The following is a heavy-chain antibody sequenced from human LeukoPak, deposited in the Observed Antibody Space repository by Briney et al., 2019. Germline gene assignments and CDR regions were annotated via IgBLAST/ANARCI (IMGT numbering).Heavy chain of an antibody. J-gene: IGHJ4*02. CDR1: GFTFSSYA. V-gene: IGHV3-23*01. CDR2: ISGSGGST. CDR3: AKISGESSREGPYDGY. Sequence: PGGSLRLSCAASGFTFSSYAMSWVRQAPGKGLEWVSAISGSGGSTYYADSVKGRFTISRDNSKNTLYLQMNSLRAEDTAVYYCAKISGESSREGPYDGYWGQGTLVTVSS. D-gene: IGHD3-3*02.